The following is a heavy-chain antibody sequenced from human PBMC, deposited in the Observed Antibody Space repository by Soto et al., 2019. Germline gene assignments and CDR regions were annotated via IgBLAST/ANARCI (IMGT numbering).Heavy chain of an antibody. CDR2: ISSSGSTI. J-gene: IGHJ6*02. CDR1: GFTFSSYE. D-gene: IGHD1-1*01. CDR3: GLLYKRGGMDV. V-gene: IGHV3-48*03. Sequence: EVQLVESGGGLVQPGGSLRLSCAASGFTFSSYEMNWVRQAPGKGLEWVSYISSSGSTIYYAVSVKGRFTISRDNAKNSLYLQMNSLRAEDTAVYYCGLLYKRGGMDVWGQGTTVTVSS.